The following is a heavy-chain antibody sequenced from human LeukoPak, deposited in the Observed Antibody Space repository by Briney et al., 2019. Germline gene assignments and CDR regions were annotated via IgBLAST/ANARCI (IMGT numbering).Heavy chain of an antibody. D-gene: IGHD5-24*01. CDR3: ARDRGDGYKTFDY. CDR2: IIPIFGTA. CDR1: GGTFSSYA. J-gene: IGHJ4*02. Sequence: ASVKVSCKASGGTFSSYAISWVRQAPGQGLEWMGGIIPIFGTANYAQKFQGRVTITADESTSTAYMELSSLRSEDTAVYYCARDRGDGYKTFDYWGQGTLVTVSS. V-gene: IGHV1-69*13.